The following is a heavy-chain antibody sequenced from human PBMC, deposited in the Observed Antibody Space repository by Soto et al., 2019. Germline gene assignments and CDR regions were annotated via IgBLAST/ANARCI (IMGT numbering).Heavy chain of an antibody. V-gene: IGHV5-51*01. CDR2: IYPGDSDT. CDR3: ARRDVFDV. CDR1: GYTFTTYW. J-gene: IGHJ3*01. Sequence: GESLKISCKASGYTFTTYWIGWVRQMPGKGLEWMGIIYPGDSDTKYSPSFQGQITISADKSISTAYLQWSSLKASDTTMYYCARRDVFDVWGQGTMVTVSS.